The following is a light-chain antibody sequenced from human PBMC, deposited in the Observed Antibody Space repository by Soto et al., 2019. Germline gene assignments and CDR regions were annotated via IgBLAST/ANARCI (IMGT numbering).Light chain of an antibody. CDR2: GAS. J-gene: IGKJ1*01. CDR3: QQYGSSRWT. V-gene: IGKV3-20*01. CDR1: QSVSSSY. Sequence: EIGLTHSPGTLSLSPGERATLSCRASQSVSSSYLAWYQQKPGQAPRLLTYGASSRATGIPDRFSGSGSGTDFTLTISRLEPEDFAVYYCQQYGSSRWTFGQGSMVDI.